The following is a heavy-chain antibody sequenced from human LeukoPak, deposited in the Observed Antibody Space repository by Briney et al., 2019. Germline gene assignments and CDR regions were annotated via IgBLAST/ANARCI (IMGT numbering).Heavy chain of an antibody. Sequence: GGSLRLSCAASGFTFNNYWIHWVRQVPGKGLVWVSRINNDGSSASYVDSVKGRFTISRDNAKNTLYLQMNSLRVEDTAVYYCARGRPHGNDYWGQGTLVTVSS. CDR2: INNDGSSA. CDR3: ARGRPHGNDY. CDR1: GFTFNNYW. J-gene: IGHJ4*02. V-gene: IGHV3-74*01. D-gene: IGHD4-23*01.